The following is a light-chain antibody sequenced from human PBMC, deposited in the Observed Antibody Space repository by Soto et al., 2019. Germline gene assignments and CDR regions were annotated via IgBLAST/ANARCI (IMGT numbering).Light chain of an antibody. CDR2: AAS. Sequence: DIQMTQSPSSLSASFLDSVTITCXSSQTISNYLNWYQKKPGKAPNLLIYAASNLQSGVPSRFSGSGSGTEFTLTISSLQPEDFATYYCQQSYSTPPRLTFGPGTKVDIK. J-gene: IGKJ3*01. CDR3: QQSYSTPPRLT. V-gene: IGKV1-39*01. CDR1: QTISNY.